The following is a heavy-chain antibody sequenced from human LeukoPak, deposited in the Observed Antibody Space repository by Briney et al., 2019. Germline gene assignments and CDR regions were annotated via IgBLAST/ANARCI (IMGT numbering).Heavy chain of an antibody. CDR1: GFIFSSYW. J-gene: IGHJ5*02. Sequence: GGSLRLSCAASGFIFSSYWMHWVRQAPGKGLVWVSRINSDGSSTSYADSVKGRFTISRDNAKNTLYLQMNSLRAEDTAVYYCARAFTSASFDPWGQGTLVTVSS. CDR2: INSDGSST. V-gene: IGHV3-74*01. D-gene: IGHD3-16*01. CDR3: ARAFTSASFDP.